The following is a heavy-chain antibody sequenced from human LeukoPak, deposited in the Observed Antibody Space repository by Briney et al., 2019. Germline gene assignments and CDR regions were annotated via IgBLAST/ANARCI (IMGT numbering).Heavy chain of an antibody. CDR2: IYYSGST. CDR1: GGSISSYD. J-gene: IGHJ4*02. CDR3: ASIGYSSSWYYFDY. Sequence: SETLSLTCTVSGGSISSYDWSWIRQPPGKGLEWIGYIYYSGSTNYNPSLKSRVTISVDTSKNQFSLKLSSVTAADTAVYYCASIGYSSSWYYFDYWGQGTLVTVSS. D-gene: IGHD6-13*01. V-gene: IGHV4-59*01.